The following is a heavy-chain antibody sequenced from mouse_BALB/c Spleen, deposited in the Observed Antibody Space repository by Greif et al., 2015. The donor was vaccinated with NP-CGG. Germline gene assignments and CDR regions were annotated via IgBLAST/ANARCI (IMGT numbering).Heavy chain of an antibody. V-gene: IGHV14-3*02. J-gene: IGHJ3*01. CDR2: IDPANGNT. CDR1: GFNIKDTY. Sequence: EVKLMESGAELVKPGASVKLSCTASGFNIKDTYMHWVKQRPGQGLEWIGRIDPANGNTKYDPKFQGKATITADTSSNTAYLQLSSLTSEDTAVYYCAEGYSPWFAYWGQGTLVTVSA. D-gene: IGHD2-3*01. CDR3: AEGYSPWFAY.